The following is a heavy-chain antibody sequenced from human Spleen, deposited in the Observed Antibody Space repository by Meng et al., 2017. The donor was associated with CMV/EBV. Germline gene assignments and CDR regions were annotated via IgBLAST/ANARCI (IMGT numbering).Heavy chain of an antibody. Sequence: SGYPFTGYYMHWVRQGPGQGLEWMGWMNPDSGATNLAQKFQGRVAMTRDTSIGTAYMELTSLGSDDTAVYFCAREALSGTLVLVFDYWGQGTLVTVSS. CDR2: MNPDSGAT. J-gene: IGHJ4*02. CDR1: GYPFTGYY. CDR3: AREALSGTLVLVFDY. D-gene: IGHD1-7*01. V-gene: IGHV1-2*02.